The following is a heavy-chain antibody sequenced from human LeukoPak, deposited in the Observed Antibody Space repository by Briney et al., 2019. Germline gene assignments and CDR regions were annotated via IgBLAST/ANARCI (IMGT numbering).Heavy chain of an antibody. CDR1: GVSISSSSSYF. CDR2: IYYSGGT. V-gene: IGHV4-39*01. CDR3: ASRSPLYSESGDYYDHFDY. D-gene: IGHD3-22*01. J-gene: IGHJ4*02. Sequence: SETLSLTCSVSGVSISSSSSYFWGWIRQPPGKGLEWIGTIYYSGGTYYSPSLTSRITISVDTSKDQFSLKLRSVTAADTAVYFCASRSPLYSESGDYYDHFDYWGQGTLVTVSS.